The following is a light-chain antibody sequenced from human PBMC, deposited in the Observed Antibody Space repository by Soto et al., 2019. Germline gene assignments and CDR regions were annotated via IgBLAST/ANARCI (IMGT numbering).Light chain of an antibody. CDR2: GDH. V-gene: IGLV1-40*01. CDR3: QSYAIRLSGYA. J-gene: IGLJ2*01. CDR1: SSNIGAGFD. Sequence: QSVLTQPPSVSGAPGQGVTIYCTGSSSNIGAGFDVHWYQQLPGTAPKVLIYGDHNRPSGVTERFFGSKSGTSASLAINGLQPEDGADYYCQSYAIRLSGYAFGGGTKLTVL.